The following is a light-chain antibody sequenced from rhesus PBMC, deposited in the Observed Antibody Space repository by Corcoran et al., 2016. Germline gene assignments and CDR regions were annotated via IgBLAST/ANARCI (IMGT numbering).Light chain of an antibody. CDR3: QQTYSSPWT. V-gene: IGKV1-33*01. CDR2: DAS. CDR1: QVIRNA. J-gene: IGKJ1*01. Sequence: DIQMSQSPSSLSASVGDKVIITCRASQVIRNALVWYQQKPGKAPKILIYDASNLETGVPSRFSGRRSSIDFTRTISSLQPEDLATYFCQQTYSSPWTFGQGTKVEI.